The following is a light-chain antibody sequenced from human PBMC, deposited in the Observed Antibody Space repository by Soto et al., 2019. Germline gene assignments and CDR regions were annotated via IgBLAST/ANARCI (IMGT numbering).Light chain of an antibody. V-gene: IGKV1-39*01. CDR3: QQSYSTPRT. J-gene: IGKJ1*01. CDR1: QTIINY. CDR2: AAS. Sequence: DIQMTQSPSSLSASVGDRVTITCRASQTIINYLNWYQQKPGKAPKLLIYAASTLQSGVPSGFSGSGSGTDFTLSIGSLQPEDVATYYCQQSYSTPRTFGQGTKVEIK.